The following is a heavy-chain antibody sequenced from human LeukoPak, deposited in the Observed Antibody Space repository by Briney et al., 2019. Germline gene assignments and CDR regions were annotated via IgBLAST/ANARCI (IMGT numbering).Heavy chain of an antibody. V-gene: IGHV3-30*02. J-gene: IGHJ6*03. CDR2: LRYDGSNK. CDR3: AKDWSYQGFYYMDV. D-gene: IGHD1-26*01. Sequence: GGSLRLSCAASGFTFSNYGIHWVRQAPGKGLEWVTFLRYDGSNKYYADSVKGRFIISRDNSKNTLFLQMNSLRPEDTAVYYCAKDWSYQGFYYMDVWGKGTTVTISS. CDR1: GFTFSNYG.